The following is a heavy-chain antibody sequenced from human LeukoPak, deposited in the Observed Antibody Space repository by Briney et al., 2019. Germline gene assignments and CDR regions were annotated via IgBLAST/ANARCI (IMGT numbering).Heavy chain of an antibody. CDR1: GGSFSGYY. CDR2: INHSGST. V-gene: IGHV4-34*01. J-gene: IGHJ4*02. D-gene: IGHD2-15*01. CDR3: ARCQDREDYFDY. Sequence: SETLSLTCAVYGGSFSGYYWSWIRQPPGKGLEWIGEINHSGSTNYNPSLKSRVTISVDTSKNQFSLKLSSVTAADTAVYYCARCQDREDYFDYWGQGTLVTVSS.